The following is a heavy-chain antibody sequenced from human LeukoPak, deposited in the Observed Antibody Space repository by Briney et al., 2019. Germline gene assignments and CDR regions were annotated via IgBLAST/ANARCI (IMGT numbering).Heavy chain of an antibody. CDR3: ARDYCSSTSCYLHY. CDR2: IRYEGSSK. Sequence: PGGSLRLSCAASGFTFSNYGMHWVRQAPGKGLEGVAFIRYEGSSKYYADSVKGRFTISRDNSKNTVYLQMNSLRAEDTAVYYCARDYCSSTSCYLHYWGQGTLVTVSS. J-gene: IGHJ4*02. V-gene: IGHV3-30*02. D-gene: IGHD2-2*01. CDR1: GFTFSNYG.